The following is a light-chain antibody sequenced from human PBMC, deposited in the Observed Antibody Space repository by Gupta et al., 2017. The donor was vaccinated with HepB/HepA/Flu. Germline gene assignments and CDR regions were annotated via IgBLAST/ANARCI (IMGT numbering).Light chain of an antibody. J-gene: IGKJ2*01. CDR2: QAS. Sequence: TLSASVGDRVTITCRSSHSITPWLACYQHRPVKAPKLLMYQASIVQSGVPSRFSGSGSGTQFTLTSSRLQPDDSATYYWQQYGYYRTFGQGTRLEIK. CDR1: HSITPW. V-gene: IGKV1-5*03. CDR3: QQYGYYRT.